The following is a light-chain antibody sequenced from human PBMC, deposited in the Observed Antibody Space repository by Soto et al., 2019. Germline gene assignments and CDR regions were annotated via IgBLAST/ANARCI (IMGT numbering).Light chain of an antibody. CDR3: QSYDSSLYVSV. Sequence: QSALTQPPSVSGAPGQRVTISCTGSTSKIGAGYNVNWYQQLPGTAPKLLIYANTIRPSGVPDRFYGYKSGTYASVGITGLQAEDEADYYCQSYDSSLYVSVFGGGTQLTVL. CDR1: TSKIGAGYN. V-gene: IGLV1-40*01. CDR2: ANT. J-gene: IGLJ2*01.